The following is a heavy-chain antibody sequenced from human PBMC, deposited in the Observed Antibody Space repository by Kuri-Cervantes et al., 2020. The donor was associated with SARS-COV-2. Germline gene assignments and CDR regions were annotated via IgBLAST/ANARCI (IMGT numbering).Heavy chain of an antibody. D-gene: IGHD3/OR15-3a*01. J-gene: IGHJ4*02. Sequence: GESLKISCAASGFTFSSYGMHWVRQAPGKGLEWVAVISYDGSNKYYADSVKGRFTISRHNSKNTLYLQMNSLKTEDTAVYYCTTDRGGLWGQGTLVTVSS. CDR2: ISYDGSNK. CDR1: GFTFSSYG. V-gene: IGHV3-30*03. CDR3: TTDRGGL.